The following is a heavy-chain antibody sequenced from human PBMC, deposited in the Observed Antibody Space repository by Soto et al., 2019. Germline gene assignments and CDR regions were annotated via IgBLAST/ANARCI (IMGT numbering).Heavy chain of an antibody. CDR3: ARELAATIQPGQDDFDY. Sequence: SETLSLTCTVSGGSISSGDYYWSWIRQPPGKGLEWIGYIYYSGSTYYNPSLKSRVTISVDTSKNQFSLKLSSVTAADTAVYYCARELAATIQPGQDDFDYWGQGTLVTVSS. CDR1: GGSISSGDYY. CDR2: IYYSGST. V-gene: IGHV4-30-4*01. J-gene: IGHJ4*02. D-gene: IGHD5-12*01.